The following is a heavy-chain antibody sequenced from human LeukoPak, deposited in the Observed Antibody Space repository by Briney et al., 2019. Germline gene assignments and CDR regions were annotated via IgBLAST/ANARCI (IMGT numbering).Heavy chain of an antibody. CDR1: GFSVSNKY. Sequence: GGSLRLSCAASGFSVSNKYMSWVRQAPGKGLEWVSVIYTGGDTYYADPVRGRFTISKDNSKNTVNLQINSLRAEDTALYYCAGGQMFTSGGFDDWGQGTLVTVSS. V-gene: IGHV3-53*01. D-gene: IGHD6-19*01. J-gene: IGHJ4*02. CDR2: IYTGGDT. CDR3: AGGQMFTSGGFDD.